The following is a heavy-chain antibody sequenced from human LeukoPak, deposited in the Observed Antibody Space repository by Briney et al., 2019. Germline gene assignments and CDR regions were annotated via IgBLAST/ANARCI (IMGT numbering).Heavy chain of an antibody. CDR1: GYTFTGYY. V-gene: IGHV1-2*02. Sequence: ASVKVSCKASGYTFTGYYMHWVRQAPGQGLEWMGWINPNSGGTNYAQKFQGRVTMTRDTSISTAYMELSSLRSEDTAVYYCARRLYDYVWGSYRAGGYYFDYWGQGTLVTVSS. CDR2: INPNSGGT. CDR3: ARRLYDYVWGSYRAGGYYFDY. J-gene: IGHJ4*02. D-gene: IGHD3-16*01.